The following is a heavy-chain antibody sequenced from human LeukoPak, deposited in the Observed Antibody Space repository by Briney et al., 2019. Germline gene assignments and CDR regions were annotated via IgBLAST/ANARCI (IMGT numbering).Heavy chain of an antibody. J-gene: IGHJ5*02. Sequence: PSETLSLTCTVSGSSISSGDYYWSWIRQPPGKGLEWIGYIYYSGSTYYNPSLKSRVTISVDTSKNQFSLKLSSVTAADTAVYYCAREIPNPYNWFDPWGQGTLVTVSS. CDR3: AREIPNPYNWFDP. CDR1: GSSISSGDYY. V-gene: IGHV4-30-4*01. CDR2: IYYSGST.